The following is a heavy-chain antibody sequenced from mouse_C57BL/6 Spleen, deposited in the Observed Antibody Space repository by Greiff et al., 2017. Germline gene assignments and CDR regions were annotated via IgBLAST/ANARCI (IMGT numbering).Heavy chain of an antibody. J-gene: IGHJ3*01. CDR3: TRMSYGNYVPFAY. V-gene: IGHV6-6*01. Sequence: EVKVEESGGGLVQPGGSMKLSCAASGFTFSDAWMDWVRQSPEKGLEWVAEIRNKANNHATYYAESVKGRFTISRDDSKSSVYLQMNSLRAEDTGIYYCTRMSYGNYVPFAYWGQGTLVTVSA. CDR1: GFTFSDAW. D-gene: IGHD2-1*01. CDR2: IRNKANNHAT.